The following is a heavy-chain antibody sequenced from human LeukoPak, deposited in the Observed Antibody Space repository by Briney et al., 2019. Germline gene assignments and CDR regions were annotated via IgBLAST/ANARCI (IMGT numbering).Heavy chain of an antibody. D-gene: IGHD1-14*01. Sequence: GGSLRLSCAASGFTFSSYWMSWVRQAPGKGLEWVANIKQDGSEKYCVDSVKGRFTISRDNAKNSLYLQMNSLRAEDTAVYYCARHFQTNRKMYDYWGQGTLVTVSS. CDR3: ARHFQTNRKMYDY. CDR1: GFTFSSYW. CDR2: IKQDGSEK. V-gene: IGHV3-7*01. J-gene: IGHJ4*02.